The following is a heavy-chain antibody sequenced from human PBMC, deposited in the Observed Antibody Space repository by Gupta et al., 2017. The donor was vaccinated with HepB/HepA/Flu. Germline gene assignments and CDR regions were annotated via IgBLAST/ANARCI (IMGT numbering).Heavy chain of an antibody. J-gene: IGHJ3*02. V-gene: IGHV3-21*01. CDR2: ISSSSSYI. CDR1: GFTFSSYS. Sequence: EVQLVESGGGLVKPGGSLRLSCAASGFTFSSYSMNWVRQAPGKGLEWVSSISSSSSYIYYADSVKGRCTISRDNAKNSLYLQMNSLRAEEKAVYYCARDRSCRSTSGGHRGEFDIWGQGTMVTVS. CDR3: ARDRSCRSTSGGHRGEFDI. D-gene: IGHD2-2*01.